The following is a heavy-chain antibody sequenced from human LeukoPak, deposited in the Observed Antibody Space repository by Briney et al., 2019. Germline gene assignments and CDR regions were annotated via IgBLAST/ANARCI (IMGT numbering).Heavy chain of an antibody. CDR3: AKTTYYYDSSGYPGDY. D-gene: IGHD3-22*01. J-gene: IGHJ4*02. Sequence: VGSLRLSCGASGFTFSNYPMSWVRQAPGTGLEWVSSISGTSGGTYYADSVKGRFTISRDNSKNTLYLQMNSLRAEDTAVYYCAKTTYYYDSSGYPGDYWGQRTLVTVSS. CDR2: ISGTSGGT. V-gene: IGHV3-23*01. CDR1: GFTFSNYP.